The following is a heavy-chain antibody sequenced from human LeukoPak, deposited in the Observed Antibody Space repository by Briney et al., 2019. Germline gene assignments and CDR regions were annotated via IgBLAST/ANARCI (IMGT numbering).Heavy chain of an antibody. V-gene: IGHV3-48*01. CDR1: GFTFSSYS. CDR3: ARASLLRFLEGNWFDP. J-gene: IGHJ5*02. Sequence: GGSLRLSCAASGFTFSSYSMNWVRQAPGKGLEWVSYISSSSSPIYYADSVKGRFTISRDNSKNTLYLQMNSLRAEDTAVYYCARASLLRFLEGNWFDPWGQGTLVTVSS. CDR2: ISSSSSPI. D-gene: IGHD3-3*01.